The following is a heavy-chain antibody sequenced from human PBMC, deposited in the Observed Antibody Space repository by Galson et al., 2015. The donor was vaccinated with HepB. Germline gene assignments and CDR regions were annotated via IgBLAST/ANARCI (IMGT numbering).Heavy chain of an antibody. Sequence: ETLSLTCTVFAGSITTNYWSWIRQSPGKGLEWIGYIYYSRSTKYNPSLKSRVTISVDPSKNQFSLNLNSVTDTDTAMYYCARSLHRGASAYCTGGSCYGGAFDTWGRGTMVTVSS. CDR2: IYYSRST. CDR1: AGSITTNY. V-gene: IGHV4-59*01. D-gene: IGHD2-15*01. J-gene: IGHJ3*02. CDR3: ARSLHRGASAYCTGGSCYGGAFDT.